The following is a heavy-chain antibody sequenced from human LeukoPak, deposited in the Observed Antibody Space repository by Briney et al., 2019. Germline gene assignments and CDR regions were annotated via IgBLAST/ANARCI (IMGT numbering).Heavy chain of an antibody. D-gene: IGHD1-1*01. CDR3: ARGGLEPVDY. Sequence: GRSLRLSCAASGFTFSTYWMHWVRQAPGKGLVWVSRTNADGSSTSYADSVKGRFTISRDNAKNTLYLQMNSLRADDTAVYYCARGGLEPVDYWGQGTLVTVSS. J-gene: IGHJ4*02. V-gene: IGHV3-74*01. CDR2: TNADGSST. CDR1: GFTFSTYW.